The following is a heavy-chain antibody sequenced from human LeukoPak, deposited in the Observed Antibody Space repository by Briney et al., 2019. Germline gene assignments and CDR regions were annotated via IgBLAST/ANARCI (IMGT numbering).Heavy chain of an antibody. J-gene: IGHJ4*02. V-gene: IGHV1-69*05. CDR3: VSEKDMLAVSGAVWVGFDF. CDR1: GGTFSSYA. CDR2: IIPIFGTA. D-gene: IGHD2-2*01. Sequence: SVKVSCKASGGTFSSYAISWVRQAPGQGLEWMGGIIPIFGTANYAQKFQGRVTITTDESTSTAYMELSSLRSDDTAIYYCVSEKDMLAVSGAVWVGFDFWGQGTLVTVSS.